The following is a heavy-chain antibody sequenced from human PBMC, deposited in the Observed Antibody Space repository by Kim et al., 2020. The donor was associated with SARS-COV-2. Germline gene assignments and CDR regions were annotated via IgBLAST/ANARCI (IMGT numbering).Heavy chain of an antibody. V-gene: IGHV4-34*01. D-gene: IGHD5-18*01. CDR3: ARGRGYSYGYQNYYYGMDV. CDR1: GGSFSGYY. CDR2: INHSGST. Sequence: SETLSLTCAVYGGSFSGYYWSWIRQPPGKGLEWIGEINHSGSTNYNPSLKSRVTISVDTSKNQFSLKLSSVTAADTAVYYCARGRGYSYGYQNYYYGMDVWGQGTTVTVSS. J-gene: IGHJ6*02.